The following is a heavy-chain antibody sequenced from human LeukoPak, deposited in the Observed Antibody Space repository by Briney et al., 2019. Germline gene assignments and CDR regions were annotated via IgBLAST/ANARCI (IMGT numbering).Heavy chain of an antibody. CDR1: EGPFRSYA. J-gene: IGHJ5*02. CDR2: IIPIFGTA. Sequence: GTSVKASCKASEGPFRSYATSWVRQAPGQGLEWMGRIIPIFGTANYAQKFQGRVTITTDESTSTAYMELSSLRSEDTAVYYCARDLGCSSTSCYFHWFDLWGQGTLVTVSS. CDR3: ARDLGCSSTSCYFHWFDL. D-gene: IGHD2-2*01. V-gene: IGHV1-69*05.